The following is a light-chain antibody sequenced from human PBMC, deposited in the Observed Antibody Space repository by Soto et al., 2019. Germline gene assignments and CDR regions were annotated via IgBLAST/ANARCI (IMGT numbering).Light chain of an antibody. V-gene: IGKV1-39*01. CDR3: QQSFSPLWT. Sequence: DIQMTQSTSSLSASVGDRVTITCRASQSISNYLNWYQQKPGKAPKLLIYAASSMQSGVPSRFSGSGSETDFTLTISSLQPDDSATYYCQQSFSPLWTFGQGTKV. CDR2: AAS. CDR1: QSISNY. J-gene: IGKJ1*01.